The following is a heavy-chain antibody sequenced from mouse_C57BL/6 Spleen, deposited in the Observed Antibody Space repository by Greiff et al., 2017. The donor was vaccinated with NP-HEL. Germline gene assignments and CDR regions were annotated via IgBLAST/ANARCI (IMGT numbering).Heavy chain of an antibody. D-gene: IGHD1-1*01. CDR3: ARQITTVVGGGYYYAMDY. Sequence: QVQLKESGPGLVAPSQSLSITCTVSGFSLTSYAISWVRQPPGKGLEWLGVIWTGGGTNYNSALKSRLSISKDNSKSQVFLKMNSLQTDDTARYYCARQITTVVGGGYYYAMDYWGQGTSVTVSS. V-gene: IGHV2-9-1*01. J-gene: IGHJ4*01. CDR1: GFSLTSYA. CDR2: IWTGGGT.